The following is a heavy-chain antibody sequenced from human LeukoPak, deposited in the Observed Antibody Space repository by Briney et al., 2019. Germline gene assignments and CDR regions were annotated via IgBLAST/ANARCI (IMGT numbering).Heavy chain of an antibody. CDR2: ISYDGSNK. J-gene: IGHJ6*04. V-gene: IGHV3-30*18. Sequence: RGSLRLSRAASRFTSSSDGMRWVRQAPGKRVEWVSVISYDGSNKYYTDSVKGRFPFSRDNSKNTLYLQMNSLRAEDTAVYYCAKDRGRSDFWSGYSTGMDVWGGGTTVSVSS. CDR3: AKDRGRSDFWSGYSTGMDV. CDR1: RFTSSSDG. D-gene: IGHD3-3*01.